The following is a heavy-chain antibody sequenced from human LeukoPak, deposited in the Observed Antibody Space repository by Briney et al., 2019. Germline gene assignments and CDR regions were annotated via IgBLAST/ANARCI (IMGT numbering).Heavy chain of an antibody. Sequence: SVKVSCKASGGTFSSYAISWVRQAPGQGLEWMGGIIPIFGTANYAQKFQGRVTITTDESTSTAYMELSSLRSEDTAVYYCAREAGHYYDSSGYPNRGTFGYWGQGTLVTVSS. CDR2: IIPIFGTA. CDR1: GGTFSSYA. CDR3: AREAGHYYDSSGYPNRGTFGY. V-gene: IGHV1-69*05. J-gene: IGHJ4*02. D-gene: IGHD3-22*01.